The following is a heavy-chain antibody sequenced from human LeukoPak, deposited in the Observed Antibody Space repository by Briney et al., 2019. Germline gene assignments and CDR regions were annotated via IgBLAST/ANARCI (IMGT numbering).Heavy chain of an antibody. J-gene: IGHJ4*02. V-gene: IGHV5-51*01. CDR2: IHPANSNT. CDR3: ARPSYSSSWLPFDY. D-gene: IGHD6-13*01. CDR1: GYSFINYW. Sequence: GESLKISCKGSGYSFINYWIGWVRQMPGKGLEYMGIIHPANSNTRYSPSFQGQVTISADKSISTAYLQWSSLKASDTAMYYCARPSYSSSWLPFDYWGQGTLVTVSS.